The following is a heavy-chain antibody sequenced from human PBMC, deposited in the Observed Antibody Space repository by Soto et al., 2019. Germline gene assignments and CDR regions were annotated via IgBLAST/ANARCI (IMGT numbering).Heavy chain of an antibody. CDR3: ARDLQGSGSFYSPDY. Sequence: GGSLRLSCAASGFTFDDYAMHWVRQAPGKGLEWVSGISWNSGSIGYADSVKGRFTISRDNSKNTLYLQMNSLRAEDTAVYYCARDLQGSGSFYSPDYWGQGTLVTVSS. J-gene: IGHJ4*02. CDR1: GFTFDDYA. CDR2: ISWNSGSI. V-gene: IGHV3-9*01. D-gene: IGHD3-10*01.